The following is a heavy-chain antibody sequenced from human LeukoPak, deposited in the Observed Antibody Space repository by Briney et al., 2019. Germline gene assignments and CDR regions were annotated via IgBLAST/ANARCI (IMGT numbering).Heavy chain of an antibody. CDR2: ISSSGSTI. V-gene: IGHV3-11*01. CDR1: GFTFSDYY. Sequence: GSLRLSCAASGFTFSDYYMSWIRHAPGKGLEWVSYISSSGSTIYYADSVKGRFTISRDNAKNSLYLQMNSLRAEDTAVYYCARTTYYYDSSGYYLLPFFDYWGQGTLVTVSS. D-gene: IGHD3-22*01. J-gene: IGHJ4*02. CDR3: ARTTYYYDSSGYYLLPFFDY.